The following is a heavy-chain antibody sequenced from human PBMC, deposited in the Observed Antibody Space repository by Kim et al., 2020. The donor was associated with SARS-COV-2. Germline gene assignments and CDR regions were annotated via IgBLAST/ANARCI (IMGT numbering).Heavy chain of an antibody. CDR1: GASLSSSSYY. D-gene: IGHD2-2*01. Sequence: SETLSLTCTVSGASLSSSSYYWGWIRQPPGMGPEWFGPIYYSGSTYYNPSLKSRVTLSVDTSKTQFSLRLSSVTAADKVVYYCARPDCRTATYFRVMDV. CDR2: IYYSGST. V-gene: IGHV4-39*01. CDR3: ARPDCRTATYFRVMDV. J-gene: IGHJ6*01.